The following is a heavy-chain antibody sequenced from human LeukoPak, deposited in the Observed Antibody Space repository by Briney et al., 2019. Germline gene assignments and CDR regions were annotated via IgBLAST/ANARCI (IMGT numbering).Heavy chain of an antibody. CDR3: ARGVPTGVDYFDY. D-gene: IGHD2-8*02. CDR2: IKQDGSDK. J-gene: IGHJ4*02. V-gene: IGHV3-7*01. Sequence: GGSLRLSCAASGFTFSTYWMSWVRQAPGRGLEWVAVIKQDGSDKYYVDSVKGRFTISRDNAKNSLYLQMNSLRAEDTAVYYCARGVPTGVDYFDYWGRGTLVTVSS. CDR1: GFTFSTYW.